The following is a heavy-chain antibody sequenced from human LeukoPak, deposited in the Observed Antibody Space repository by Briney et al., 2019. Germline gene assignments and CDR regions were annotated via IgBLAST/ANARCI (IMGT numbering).Heavy chain of an antibody. V-gene: IGHV3-9*01. CDR3: AKDVDIVATMFDY. CDR2: ISWNSGSI. Sequence: PGGSLRLSCAASGFTFDDYAMHWVRQAPGKGLEWVSGISWNSGSIGYADSVKGRFTISRDNAKNSLYLQMNSLRAEDTALYYCAKDVDIVATMFDYWGQGTLVTVSS. D-gene: IGHD5-12*01. CDR1: GFTFDDYA. J-gene: IGHJ4*02.